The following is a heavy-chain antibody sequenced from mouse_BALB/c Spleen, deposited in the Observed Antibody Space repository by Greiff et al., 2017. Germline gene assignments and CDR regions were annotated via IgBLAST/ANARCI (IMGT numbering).Heavy chain of an antibody. CDR2: ISSGGSYT. V-gene: IGHV5-6*01. D-gene: IGHD1-2*01. CDR1: GFTFSSYG. J-gene: IGHJ3*01. Sequence: EVNVVESGGDLVKPGGSLKLSCAASGFTFSSYGMSWVRQTPDKRLEWVATISSGGSYTYYPDSVKGRFTISRDNAKNTLYLQMSSLKSEDTAMYYCARPFITTPTDFAYWGQGTLVTVSA. CDR3: ARPFITTPTDFAY.